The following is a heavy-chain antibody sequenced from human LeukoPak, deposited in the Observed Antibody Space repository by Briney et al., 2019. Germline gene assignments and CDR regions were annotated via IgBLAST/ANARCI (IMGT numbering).Heavy chain of an antibody. CDR2: IYYSGRS. J-gene: IGHJ3*02. CDR3: ARLLGPGSGPEGALFDI. V-gene: IGHV4-59*08. CDR1: GASISTSY. Sequence: SQSLSPTRTVSGASISTSYGSCIRHPPGEGREWVAYIYYSGRSNYSPSLKSGVTISVDTSKNQFSLKLSSVTAADTAVYYCARLLGPGSGPEGALFDIWGQGTMVTVSS. D-gene: IGHD6-19*01.